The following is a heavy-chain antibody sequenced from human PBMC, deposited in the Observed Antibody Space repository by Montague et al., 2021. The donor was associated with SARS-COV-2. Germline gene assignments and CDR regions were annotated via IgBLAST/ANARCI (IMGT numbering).Heavy chain of an antibody. Sequence: CAISGDSVSRNSAAWNWIRQSPSRGLEWLGRTYYRSKWYNDYAVSVKSRITINPDTSKNQISLNLSSVTAADTAVYYCARHGPNDYYHSRYFDLWGRGTLVTVSS. J-gene: IGHJ2*01. CDR2: TYYRSKWYN. CDR3: ARHGPNDYYHSRYFDL. V-gene: IGHV6-1*01. D-gene: IGHD3-10*01. CDR1: GDSVSRNSAA.